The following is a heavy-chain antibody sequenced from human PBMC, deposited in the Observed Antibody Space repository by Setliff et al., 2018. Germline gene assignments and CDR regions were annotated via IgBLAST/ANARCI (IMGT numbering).Heavy chain of an antibody. CDR1: GFTFSTYW. CDR2: INSDGSST. J-gene: IGHJ5*02. V-gene: IGHV3-74*01. CDR3: ARDPISGAAANWFDP. D-gene: IGHD2-2*01. Sequence: SLRLSCAASGFTFSTYWMSWVRQAPGKGLVWVSRINSDGSSTSYADSVKGRFTISRDNAKNTLYLQMNSLRAEDTAVYHCARDPISGAAANWFDPWGQGTLVTVSS.